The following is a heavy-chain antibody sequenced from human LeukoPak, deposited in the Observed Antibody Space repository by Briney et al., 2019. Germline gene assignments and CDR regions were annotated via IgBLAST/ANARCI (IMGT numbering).Heavy chain of an antibody. Sequence: SETLSLTCTVSGGSISSYYWSWIRQPPGKGLEWIGYIYYSGSTNYNPSLKSRVTISVDTSKNQFSLKLSSVTAAGADVYYCAGADSSGWYDGYWFDPWGQGTLVTVSS. D-gene: IGHD6-19*01. V-gene: IGHV4-59*01. CDR1: GGSISSYY. CDR3: AGADSSGWYDGYWFDP. CDR2: IYYSGST. J-gene: IGHJ5*02.